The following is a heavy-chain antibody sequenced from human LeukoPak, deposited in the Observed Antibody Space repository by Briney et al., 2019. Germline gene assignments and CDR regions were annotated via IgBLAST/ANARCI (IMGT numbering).Heavy chain of an antibody. CDR2: IVGSGGST. J-gene: IGHJ4*02. Sequence: PGGSLRLACAASGFTFSNYGMSWVRQAPGRGLEWVSAIVGSGGSTYYADSVKGRFSISRDNSKNTLFLQMNSLRVEDTALYYCSKWGDYDVLTGYYDSDFWGQGTLVTVSS. V-gene: IGHV3-23*01. D-gene: IGHD3-9*01. CDR1: GFTFSNYG. CDR3: SKWGDYDVLTGYYDSDF.